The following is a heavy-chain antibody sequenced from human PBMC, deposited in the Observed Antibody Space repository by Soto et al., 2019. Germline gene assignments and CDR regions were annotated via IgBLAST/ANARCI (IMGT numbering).Heavy chain of an antibody. J-gene: IGHJ4*02. D-gene: IGHD4-17*01. CDR1: GGSISSSSYY. CDR3: ARHLPYGDYEDY. Sequence: PSETLSLTCTVSGGSISSSSYYWGWIRQPPGKGLGWIGSIYYSGSTYYNPSLKSRVTISVDTSKNQFSLKLSSVTAADTAVYYCARHLPYGDYEDYWGQGTLVTVSS. CDR2: IYYSGST. V-gene: IGHV4-39*01.